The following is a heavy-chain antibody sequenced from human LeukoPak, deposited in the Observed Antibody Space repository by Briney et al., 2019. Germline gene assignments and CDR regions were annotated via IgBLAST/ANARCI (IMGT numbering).Heavy chain of an antibody. J-gene: IGHJ6*03. D-gene: IGHD6-6*01. CDR1: GGSFSGYY. CDR3: ARGSLGVGSSSANGQNYMDV. V-gene: IGHV4-34*01. Sequence: PSETLSLTCAVYGGSFSGYYWSWIRQPPGKGLEWIGEINHSGSTNYNPSLKSRVTISVDTSKNQFSLKLSSVTAADTAVYYCARGSLGVGSSSANGQNYMDVWGKGTTVTVSS. CDR2: INHSGST.